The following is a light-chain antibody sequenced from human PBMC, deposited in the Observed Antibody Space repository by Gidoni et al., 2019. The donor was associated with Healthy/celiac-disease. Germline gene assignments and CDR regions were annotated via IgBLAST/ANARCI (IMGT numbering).Light chain of an antibody. CDR1: QSLVSSDGNTY. J-gene: IGKJ2*01. Sequence: DVVMTQSPLSLPVTLGQPASISCRSSQSLVSSDGNTYLNWFQQRPGQSPRRLIYKVSNRDSGVPDRFSGSGSGTDFTLKISRVEAEDVGVYYCMQGTHWPPMYTFGQGTKLEIK. CDR2: KVS. V-gene: IGKV2-30*01. CDR3: MQGTHWPPMYT.